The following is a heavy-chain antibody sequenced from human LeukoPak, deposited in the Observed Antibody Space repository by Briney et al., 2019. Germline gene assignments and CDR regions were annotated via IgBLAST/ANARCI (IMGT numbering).Heavy chain of an antibody. CDR1: GFTFDDYA. V-gene: IGHV3-9*01. Sequence: GGSLRLSCAASGFTFDDYAMHWVRQAPGKGLEWVSGISWNSGSIGYADSVKGRFTISRDNAKNSLYLQMNSLRAEDTAVYYCAKTRPLIAADPWGQGTLVTVSS. J-gene: IGHJ5*02. D-gene: IGHD6-13*01. CDR3: AKTRPLIAADP. CDR2: ISWNSGSI.